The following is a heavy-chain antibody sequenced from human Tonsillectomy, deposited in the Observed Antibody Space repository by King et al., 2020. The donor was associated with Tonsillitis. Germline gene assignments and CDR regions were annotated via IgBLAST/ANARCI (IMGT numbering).Heavy chain of an antibody. CDR2: IYYSGST. CDR3: ARVPSRYSDWSYYFDY. J-gene: IGHJ4*02. CDR1: GGSISSYY. Sequence: VQLQESGPGLVKPSETLSLTCTVSGGSISSYYWSWIRQPPGKGLEWIGYIYYSGSTNYNPSLKSRVTISVDTPKNQFSLKLSSVTAADTAVYYCARVPSRYSDWSYYFDYWGQGTLVTVSS. D-gene: IGHD3-9*01. V-gene: IGHV4-59*01.